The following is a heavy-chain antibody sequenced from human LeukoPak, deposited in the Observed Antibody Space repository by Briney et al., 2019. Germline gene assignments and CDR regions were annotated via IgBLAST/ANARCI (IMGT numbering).Heavy chain of an antibody. CDR1: GGSISPYY. Sequence: PSETLSLTCTVSGGSISPYYWSWIRQPPGKGLEWIGYIYYSGTTNYNPSLKSRVTMSVDTSKNQFSLKLSSVTAADTAVYYCARHITSSGWYGFYWFDPWGQGTLVTVSS. CDR2: IYYSGTT. CDR3: ARHITSSGWYGFYWFDP. J-gene: IGHJ5*02. V-gene: IGHV4-59*08. D-gene: IGHD6-19*01.